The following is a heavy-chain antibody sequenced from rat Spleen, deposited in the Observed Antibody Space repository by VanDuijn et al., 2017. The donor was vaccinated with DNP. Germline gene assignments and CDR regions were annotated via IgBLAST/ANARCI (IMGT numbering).Heavy chain of an antibody. CDR2: ISYSGST. D-gene: IGHD1-7*01. J-gene: IGHJ2*01. CDR1: GYSITSNY. CDR3: ARWTRYFDY. V-gene: IGHV3-1*01. Sequence: EVQLQESGSGLVKPSQSLSLNCSVTGYSITSNYWGWIRKFPGNKMEYIGHISYSGSTNYNPSLTSRITITRDTSKNHYFLHLNSVTTEDTATYYCARWTRYFDYWGQGAMVTVSS.